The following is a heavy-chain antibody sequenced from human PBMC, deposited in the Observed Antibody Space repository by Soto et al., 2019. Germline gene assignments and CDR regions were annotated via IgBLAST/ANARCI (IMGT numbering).Heavy chain of an antibody. CDR1: GFTFSSYA. Sequence: QPGGSLRLSCAASGFTFSSYAMHWVRQAPGKGLEWVAVISYDGSNKYYADSVKGRFTISRDNSKNTLYLQMNSLRAEDTAVYYCARLLVVVAATPEEVGDYWGQGTLVTVSS. D-gene: IGHD2-15*01. CDR3: ARLLVVVAATPEEVGDY. J-gene: IGHJ4*02. V-gene: IGHV3-30-3*01. CDR2: ISYDGSNK.